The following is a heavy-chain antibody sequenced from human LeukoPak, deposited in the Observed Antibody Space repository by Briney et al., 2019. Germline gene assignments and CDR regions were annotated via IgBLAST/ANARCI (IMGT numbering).Heavy chain of an antibody. V-gene: IGHV3-53*01. CDR2: IYSGGST. D-gene: IGHD4-11*01. CDR1: GFTVSSNY. Sequence: TGGSLRLSCAASGFTVSSNYMSWVRQAPGKGLEWVSVIYSGGSTSYADSVKGRFTISRDNCKNTLYLQMNSLRAEDTAVYYCASRATVTTDRFWFDPWGQGTLVTVSS. CDR3: ASRATVTTDRFWFDP. J-gene: IGHJ5*02.